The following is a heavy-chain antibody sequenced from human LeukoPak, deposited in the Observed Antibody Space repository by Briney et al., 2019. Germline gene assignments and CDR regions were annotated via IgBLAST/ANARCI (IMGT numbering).Heavy chain of an antibody. V-gene: IGHV4-59*01. J-gene: IGHJ6*02. Sequence: SETLSLTCTVSGGSMTNYYWSWIRQTPGKGLEWIGYIFYTGNTNYSPSLKSRLTISVDTSKNQFSLKLTSVTAADTAVYYCARTATYSSTWYPTYYYYYGMDVWGQGTTVTVSS. CDR1: GGSMTNYY. CDR2: IFYTGNT. CDR3: ARTATYSSTWYPTYYYYYGMDV. D-gene: IGHD6-13*01.